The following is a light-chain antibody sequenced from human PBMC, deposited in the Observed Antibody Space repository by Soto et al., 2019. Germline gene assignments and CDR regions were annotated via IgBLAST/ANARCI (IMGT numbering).Light chain of an antibody. V-gene: IGLV1-44*01. CDR1: SSNIGSHT. Sequence: QSVLTQPPSASGTPGQRVTISCSGSSSNIGSHTVNWYQQLPGTAPKLLTYSNNQRPSGVPDRFSVSKSGTSASLAISGLQSEDEADYYCAAWDDSLNGWVFGGGTKLTVL. CDR3: AAWDDSLNGWV. CDR2: SNN. J-gene: IGLJ3*02.